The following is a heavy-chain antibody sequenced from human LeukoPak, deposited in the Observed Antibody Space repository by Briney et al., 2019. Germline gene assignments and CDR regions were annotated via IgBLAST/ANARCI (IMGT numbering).Heavy chain of an antibody. D-gene: IGHD2-15*01. Sequence: ASVKVSCKASGGTFSSYAIGWVRQAPGQGLEWMGRIIPILGIANYAQKFQGRVTITADKSTSTAYMELSSLRSEDTAVYYCARGGGRDCSGGSCYFDYWGQGTLVTVSS. CDR1: GGTFSSYA. J-gene: IGHJ4*02. CDR3: ARGGGRDCSGGSCYFDY. CDR2: IIPILGIA. V-gene: IGHV1-69*04.